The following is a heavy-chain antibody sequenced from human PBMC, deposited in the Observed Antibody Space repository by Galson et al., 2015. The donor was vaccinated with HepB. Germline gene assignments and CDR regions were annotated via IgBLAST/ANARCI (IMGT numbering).Heavy chain of an antibody. CDR2: ISAYNGYT. V-gene: IGHV1-18*01. D-gene: IGHD1-7*01. CDR1: GYTFTSYG. J-gene: IGHJ5*02. CDR3: ARGLTGTTAGRIYWFDP. Sequence: SVKVSCKASGYTFTSYGISWVRQAPGQGLEWMGWISAYNGYTNYAQKLQGRVTMTTDTSTSTAYMELRSLRSDDTAVYYCARGLTGTTAGRIYWFDPWGQGTLVTVSS.